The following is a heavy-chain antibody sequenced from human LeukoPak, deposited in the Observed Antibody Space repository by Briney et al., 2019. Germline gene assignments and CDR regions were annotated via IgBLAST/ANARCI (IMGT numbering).Heavy chain of an antibody. CDR1: GGSISSSSAY. Sequence: SETLSLTCTVSGGSISSSSAYWGWIRQPPGKGLEWIGSIYYSGSTYYNPSLKSRVTISVDTSKNQFSLKLSSVTAADTAVFYCARQGTYAGTYGRWFDPWGQGTLVTVSS. J-gene: IGHJ5*02. CDR2: IYYSGST. D-gene: IGHD1-26*01. V-gene: IGHV4-39*01. CDR3: ARQGTYAGTYGRWFDP.